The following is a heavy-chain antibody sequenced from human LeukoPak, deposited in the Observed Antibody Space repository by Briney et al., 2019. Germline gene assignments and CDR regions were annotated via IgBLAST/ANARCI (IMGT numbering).Heavy chain of an antibody. CDR1: GGSFSGYY. D-gene: IGHD6-13*01. V-gene: IGHV4-34*01. CDR3: ARGKRRYSSSWYIGNYFDY. Sequence: SETLSLTCAVYGGSFSGYYWSWIRQPPGKGLEWIGEINHSGSTNYNPSLKSRVTISVDTSKNQFSLKLSSVTAADTAVYYCARGKRRYSSSWYIGNYFDYWGQGTLVIVSS. CDR2: INHSGST. J-gene: IGHJ4*02.